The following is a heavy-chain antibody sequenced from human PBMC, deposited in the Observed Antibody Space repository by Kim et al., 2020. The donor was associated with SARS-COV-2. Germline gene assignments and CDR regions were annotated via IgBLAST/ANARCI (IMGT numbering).Heavy chain of an antibody. Sequence: GGSLRLSCAASDFDFSSHALSWVRQAPGKGLEWVSSIGASGNNIFYGAAVKGRFTISRDNSKNALYLQMNSLTAEDTAVDYCAKDATGDSYGYYFFDHWGRGSRVTVSS. CDR2: IGASGNNI. V-gene: IGHV3-23*01. J-gene: IGHJ4*02. CDR3: AKDATGDSYGYYFFDH. D-gene: IGHD3-22*01. CDR1: DFDFSSHA.